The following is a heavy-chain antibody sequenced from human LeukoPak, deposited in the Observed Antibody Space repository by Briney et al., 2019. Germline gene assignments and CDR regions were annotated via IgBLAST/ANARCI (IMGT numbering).Heavy chain of an antibody. Sequence: PSETLSLTCTVSGDSISGYFWTWIRQPPGQGLEWIGYVYYTGNTDYNPSLKSRVTISVDTSKNQLSLKLSSVTAADTAVYYCARRATYSSGWSSWGQGTLVTVAS. CDR1: GDSISGYF. CDR3: ARRATYSSGWSS. J-gene: IGHJ5*02. V-gene: IGHV4-59*08. CDR2: VYYTGNT. D-gene: IGHD6-19*01.